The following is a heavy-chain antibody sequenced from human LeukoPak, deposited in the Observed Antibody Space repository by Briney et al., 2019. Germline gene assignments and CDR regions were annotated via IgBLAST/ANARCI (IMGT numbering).Heavy chain of an antibody. Sequence: SETLSLTCSVSGASITSGAYYWSWLRQHPEKGLKWIGYIADIATKFYNPSFKSRVSISMDPSKNLFSLSLTSLTAADTAVYYCARARMGPVPFDSWGQGILVTVSS. D-gene: IGHD1-14*01. CDR3: ARARMGPVPFDS. CDR1: GASITSGAYY. V-gene: IGHV4-31*03. J-gene: IGHJ4*02. CDR2: IADIATK.